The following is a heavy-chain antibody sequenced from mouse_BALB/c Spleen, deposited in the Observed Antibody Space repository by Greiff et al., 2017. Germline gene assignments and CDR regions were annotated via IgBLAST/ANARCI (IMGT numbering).Heavy chain of an antibody. CDR2: IDPANGNT. Sequence: EVQLQQSGAELVKPGASVKLSCTASGFNIKDTYMHWVKQRPEQGLEWIGRIDPANGNTKYDPKFQGKATITADTSSNTAYLQLSSLTSEDTAVYYCARWDYRDGIFDDWGQGTTLTVSS. J-gene: IGHJ2*01. CDR1: GFNIKDTY. V-gene: IGHV14-3*02. CDR3: ARWDYRDGIFDD. D-gene: IGHD2-14*01.